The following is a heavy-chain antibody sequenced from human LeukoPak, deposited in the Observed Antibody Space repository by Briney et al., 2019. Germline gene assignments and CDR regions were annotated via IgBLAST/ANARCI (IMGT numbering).Heavy chain of an antibody. Sequence: ASVKVSCRASGYTFTGYYMHWVRQAPGQGLEWMGWINPNSGGTNYAQKFQGRVTMTRDTSISTAYMELSRLRSDDTAVYYCARDEGKYYYGSGSYYWGQGTLLTVSS. V-gene: IGHV1-2*02. CDR3: ARDEGKYYYGSGSYY. CDR2: INPNSGGT. CDR1: GYTFTGYY. J-gene: IGHJ4*02. D-gene: IGHD3-10*01.